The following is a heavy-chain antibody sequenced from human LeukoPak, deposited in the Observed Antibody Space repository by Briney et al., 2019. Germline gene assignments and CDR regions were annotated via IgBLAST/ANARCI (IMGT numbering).Heavy chain of an antibody. CDR3: ARALGLAVAGHFDY. J-gene: IGHJ4*02. Sequence: SVKVSCKASGYTFTSYGISWVRQAPGQGLEWMGRIIPIFGTANYAQKFQGRVTITTDESTSTAYMELSSLRSEDTAVYYCARALGLAVAGHFDYWGQGTLVTVSS. D-gene: IGHD6-19*01. CDR1: GYTFTSYG. V-gene: IGHV1-69*05. CDR2: IIPIFGTA.